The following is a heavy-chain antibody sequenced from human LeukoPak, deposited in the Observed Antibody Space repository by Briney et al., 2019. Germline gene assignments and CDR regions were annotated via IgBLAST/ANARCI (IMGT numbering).Heavy chain of an antibody. D-gene: IGHD6-19*01. CDR2: IYYNGST. J-gene: IGHJ4*02. CDR1: RGSISSYY. CDR3: ARQSRGIAVAGLDY. V-gene: IGHV4-59*08. Sequence: SETLSLTCTVSRGSISSYYWTWIRRPPGKGLEWIGYIYYNGSTNYNPSLKGRVTISVDASKNQFSLKLTSVTAADTAVYYCARQSRGIAVAGLDYWGQGTLVTVSS.